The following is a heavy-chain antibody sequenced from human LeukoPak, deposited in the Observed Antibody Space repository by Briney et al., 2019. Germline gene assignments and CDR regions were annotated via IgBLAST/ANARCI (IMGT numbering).Heavy chain of an antibody. Sequence: SVKVSCKASGGTFSSYAISWVRQAPGQGLEWMGGIIPIFGTANYAQKFQGRVTITADESTSTAYMELSSLRSEDTAVYYCASPYGSESNAFDIGGQGTMVTVSS. V-gene: IGHV1-69*01. J-gene: IGHJ3*02. CDR1: GGTFSSYA. CDR2: IIPIFGTA. CDR3: ASPYGSESNAFDI. D-gene: IGHD3-10*01.